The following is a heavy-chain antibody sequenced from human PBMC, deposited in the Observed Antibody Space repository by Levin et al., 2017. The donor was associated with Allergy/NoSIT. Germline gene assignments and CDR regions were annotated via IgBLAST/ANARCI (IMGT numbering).Heavy chain of an antibody. CDR2: VHYDGRT. J-gene: IGHJ2*01. Sequence: PSETLSLTCTVSGDSISGFYWSWVRQPPGRGLEWIGYVHYDGRTNYNLSLKSRITISLDTSKNEFSLKLRSVTAADTAVYYCAREYGGDWYFDLWGRGTLVTVSS. CDR1: GDSISGFY. D-gene: IGHD2-21*01. CDR3: AREYGGDWYFDL. V-gene: IGHV4-59*01.